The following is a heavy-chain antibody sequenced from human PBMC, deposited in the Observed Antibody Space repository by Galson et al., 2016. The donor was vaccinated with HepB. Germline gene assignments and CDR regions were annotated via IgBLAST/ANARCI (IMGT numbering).Heavy chain of an antibody. D-gene: IGHD7-27*01. Sequence: SLRLSCAASGFTFSSYWMSWVRQAPGKGLEWVADIKQDGSEKHYVDSVKGRFTISSDNDKNSVYLQMNSLRVEDTAVYYCTRPLGRGGYWGQGTLVTVSS. J-gene: IGHJ4*02. V-gene: IGHV3-7*01. CDR2: IKQDGSEK. CDR3: TRPLGRGGY. CDR1: GFTFSSYW.